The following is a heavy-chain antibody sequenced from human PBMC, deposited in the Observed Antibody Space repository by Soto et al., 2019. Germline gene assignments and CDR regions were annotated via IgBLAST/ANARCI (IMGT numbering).Heavy chain of an antibody. Sequence: GGSLRLSCAASGFTFSSYSMSWVRQAPGKGLEWVANIKQDGSEKYYVDSVKGRFTISRDNAKNSLYLQMNSLRAEDTAVYYCASSAYSSSPIWGQGTLVTVSS. CDR3: ASSAYSSSPI. V-gene: IGHV3-7*01. D-gene: IGHD6-6*01. CDR2: IKQDGSEK. J-gene: IGHJ4*02. CDR1: GFTFSSYS.